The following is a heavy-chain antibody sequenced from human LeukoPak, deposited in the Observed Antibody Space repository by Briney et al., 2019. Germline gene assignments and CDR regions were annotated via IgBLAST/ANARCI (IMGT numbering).Heavy chain of an antibody. CDR1: GFTFSSYA. Sequence: GGSLRLSCAASGFTFSSYAMHWVRQAPGKGLEWVAVISYDGSNKYYADSVKGRFTISRDNSKNTLYLQMNSLRAEDTAAYYCARVHHYDSHAFDIWGQGTMVTVSS. V-gene: IGHV3-30*04. CDR3: ARVHHYDSHAFDI. D-gene: IGHD3-22*01. CDR2: ISYDGSNK. J-gene: IGHJ3*02.